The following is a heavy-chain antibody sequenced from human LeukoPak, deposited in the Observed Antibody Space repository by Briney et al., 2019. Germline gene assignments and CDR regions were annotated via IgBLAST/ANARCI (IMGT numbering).Heavy chain of an antibody. CDR2: ISNTGSSI. D-gene: IGHD3-22*01. Sequence: GGSLRLSCAASRFTFNDYSMTWIRQAPGKGLEWASSISNTGSSINYADSVKGRFNISRDNAKKSLYLQMNSLRAEDTAVYYCAREKIHFDSSGDYFDYYFYMDVWGKGTTVTISS. J-gene: IGHJ6*03. V-gene: IGHV3-11*01. CDR1: RFTFNDYS. CDR3: AREKIHFDSSGDYFDYYFYMDV.